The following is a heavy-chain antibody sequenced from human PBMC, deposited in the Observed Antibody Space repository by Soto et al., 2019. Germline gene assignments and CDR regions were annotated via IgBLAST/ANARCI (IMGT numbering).Heavy chain of an antibody. CDR1: GGSISSGDYY. CDR2: TYYSGST. V-gene: IGHV4-30-4*02. J-gene: IGHJ4*02. CDR3: ALRLEDSGYDLDY. D-gene: IGHD5-12*01. Sequence: PSDTLSLTCAVFGGSISSGDYYWSWIRQPPGKGLEWTGYTYYSGSTYYNPSHKRRVTISIDTSKNQFSMTLRSVTAADTAGYYCALRLEDSGYDLDYWRQATLVTVSS.